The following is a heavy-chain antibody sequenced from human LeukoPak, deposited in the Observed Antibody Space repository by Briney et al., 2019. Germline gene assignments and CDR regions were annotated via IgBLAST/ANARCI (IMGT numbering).Heavy chain of an antibody. CDR2: ISGSGGST. Sequence: PGGSLRLSCAASGFTFSSYAMSWVRQAPGKGLEWVSAISGSGGSTYYADSVKGRFTISRDNSKNTLYLQMNSLRAEDTAVYYCAKDLIFPYYDFWSGTFDPWGQGTLVTVSS. CDR1: GFTFSSYA. V-gene: IGHV3-23*01. J-gene: IGHJ5*02. D-gene: IGHD3-3*01. CDR3: AKDLIFPYYDFWSGTFDP.